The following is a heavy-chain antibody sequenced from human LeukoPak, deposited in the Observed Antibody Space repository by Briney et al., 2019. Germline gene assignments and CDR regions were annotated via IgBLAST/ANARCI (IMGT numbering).Heavy chain of an antibody. J-gene: IGHJ3*02. CDR3: ARDPRLGLAFDI. V-gene: IGHV1-18*01. CDR2: ISAYNGNT. CDR1: GYTFTSYG. Sequence: GASVKVSCKASGYTFTSYGISWVRQAPGQGLEWMGWISAYNGNTNYAQKLQGRVTITADKSTSTAYMELSSLRSEDTAVYYCARDPRLGLAFDIWGQGTMVTVSS. D-gene: IGHD3-16*01.